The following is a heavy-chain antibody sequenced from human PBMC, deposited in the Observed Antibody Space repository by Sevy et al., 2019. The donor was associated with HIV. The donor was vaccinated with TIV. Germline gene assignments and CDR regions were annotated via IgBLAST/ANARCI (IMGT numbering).Heavy chain of an antibody. CDR3: AKGVRYYDSSGYYGXFDI. V-gene: IGHV3-30*18. D-gene: IGHD3-22*01. CDR1: GFTFSSYG. CDR2: ISYDGSNK. Sequence: GGSLRLSCTASGFTFSSYGMHWVRQAPGKGLEWVAVISYDGSNKYYAXSVKGRFTISRDNSKNTLYLQMNSLRAEDTAVYYCAKGVRYYDSSGYYGXFDIWGQGTMVTVSS. J-gene: IGHJ3*02.